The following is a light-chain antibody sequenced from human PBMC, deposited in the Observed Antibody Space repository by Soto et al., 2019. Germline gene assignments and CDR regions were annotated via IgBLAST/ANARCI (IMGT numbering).Light chain of an antibody. CDR1: QNIRSY. CDR3: QQGYCSRWT. CDR2: ATS. J-gene: IGKJ1*01. Sequence: DIQMTQSPSSLSASVGDRITITCRASQNIRSYLYWYQQKPGKAPQLLIYATSSLQTGVPSRFRASGSGTDFSLVISDLQPEDSATYYCQQGYCSRWTSGRGTKVEI. V-gene: IGKV1-39*01.